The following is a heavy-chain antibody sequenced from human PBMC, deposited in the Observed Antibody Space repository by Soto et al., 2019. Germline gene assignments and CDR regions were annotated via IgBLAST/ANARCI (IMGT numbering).Heavy chain of an antibody. CDR3: ARVIRGYSGYPSLYYYYGMDV. J-gene: IGHJ6*02. CDR1: GFTFSSYA. V-gene: IGHV3-30-3*01. Sequence: GGSLRLSCAASGFTFSSYAMHWVRQAPGKGLEWVAVISYDGSNKYYADSVKGRFTISRDNSKNTLYLQMNSLRAEDTAVYYCARVIRGYSGYPSLYYYYGMDVWGQGTTVTVSS. CDR2: ISYDGSNK. D-gene: IGHD5-12*01.